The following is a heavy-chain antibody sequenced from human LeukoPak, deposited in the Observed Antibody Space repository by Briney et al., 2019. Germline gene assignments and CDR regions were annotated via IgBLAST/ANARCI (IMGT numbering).Heavy chain of an antibody. CDR3: ARDAQWLVPEGYFYYMDV. Sequence: GGSLRLSCAASEFSFSLYAMSWVRQAPGKGLEWVSGISGRSTNIFYADSVKGRFAISRDNAKNSLYLQMNSLGAEDTAVYYCARDAQWLVPEGYFYYMDVWGKGTTVTVSS. J-gene: IGHJ6*03. V-gene: IGHV3-21*01. D-gene: IGHD6-19*01. CDR1: EFSFSLYA. CDR2: ISGRSTNI.